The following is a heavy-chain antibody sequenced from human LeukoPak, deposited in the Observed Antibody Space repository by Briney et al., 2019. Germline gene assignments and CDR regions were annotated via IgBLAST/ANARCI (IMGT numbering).Heavy chain of an antibody. CDR2: ISVYNGNT. CDR3: ARDRFLGTPYGMDV. CDR1: GCTFSSYA. V-gene: IGHV1-18*01. D-gene: IGHD2/OR15-2a*01. J-gene: IGHJ6*02. Sequence: GSSVKVSCKASGCTFSSYAISWVRQAPGQGLEWMGWISVYNGNTNYAQKLQGRVTMTTDTSTSTAYMELRSLRSDDTAVYYCARDRFLGTPYGMDVWGQGTTVTVSS.